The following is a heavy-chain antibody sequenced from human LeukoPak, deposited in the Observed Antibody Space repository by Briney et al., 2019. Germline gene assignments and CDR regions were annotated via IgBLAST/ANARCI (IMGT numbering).Heavy chain of an antibody. CDR2: ISGSGGST. V-gene: IGHV3-23*01. J-gene: IGHJ4*02. Sequence: GGSLRLSCAASGFTFSSYAMSWVRQAPGKGLEWVSAISGSGGSTYYADSVKGRFTISRDNAKNSLYLQMNSLRAEDTAVYYCARVLVGKKINFDYWGQGTLVTVSS. CDR1: GFTFSSYA. CDR3: ARVLVGKKINFDY. D-gene: IGHD4-23*01.